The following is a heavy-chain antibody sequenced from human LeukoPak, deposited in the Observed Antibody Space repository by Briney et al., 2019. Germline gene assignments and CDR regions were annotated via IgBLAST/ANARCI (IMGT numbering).Heavy chain of an antibody. CDR3: ARDYD. D-gene: IGHD3-16*01. J-gene: IGHJ4*02. CDR2: IRQDGSAE. V-gene: IGHV3-7*04. CDR1: GFTFSSHW. Sequence: GGSLRLSCAASGFTFSSHWMSWVRQAPGKGLEWVANIRQDGSAEDYVDSVKGRFTISRDNAKNSVYLQMNSLRAEDTAVYYCARDYDWGQGTLVTVSS.